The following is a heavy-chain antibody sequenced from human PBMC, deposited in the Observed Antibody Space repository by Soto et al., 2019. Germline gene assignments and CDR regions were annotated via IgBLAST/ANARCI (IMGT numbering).Heavy chain of an antibody. Sequence: SVKVSCKTSGGTFSSYAISWVRQAPGQGLEWMGGIVPIVDTSTYAQKFQGRVTIITDESTSTVYMELSSLRSEDTAVYYCARGLNGYLYYFDYWGQGTLVTVSS. CDR1: GGTFSSYA. D-gene: IGHD5-18*01. V-gene: IGHV1-69*05. CDR3: ARGLNGYLYYFDY. J-gene: IGHJ4*02. CDR2: IVPIVDTS.